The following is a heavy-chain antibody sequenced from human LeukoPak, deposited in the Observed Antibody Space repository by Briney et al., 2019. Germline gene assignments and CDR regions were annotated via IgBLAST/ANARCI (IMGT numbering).Heavy chain of an antibody. V-gene: IGHV3-21*01. CDR2: ISSSGSYI. CDR1: GFTFNSYS. D-gene: IGHD3-22*01. Sequence: GGSLRLSCAASGFTFNSYSMNWVRQAPGKGLEWVASISSSGSYIYSADSVNARFTISRDNAKNSLYLQMNRLRAEDTAVYYCARGEGYYDSGGYSYYFDYXXXGXXXTVSS. CDR3: ARGEGYYDSGGYSYYFDY. J-gene: IGHJ4*02.